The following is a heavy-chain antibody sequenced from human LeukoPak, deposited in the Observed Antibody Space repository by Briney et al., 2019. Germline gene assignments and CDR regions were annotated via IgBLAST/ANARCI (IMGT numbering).Heavy chain of an antibody. CDR3: TTERTGYYYDSSGYREIYYFDY. Sequence: GRSLRLSCAASGFTFSSYAMHWVRQAPGKGLEWVAVISYDGSNKYYADSVKGRFTISRDNSKNTLYLQMNSLKTEDTAVYYCTTERTGYYYDSSGYREIYYFDYWGQGTLVTVSS. J-gene: IGHJ4*02. CDR1: GFTFSSYA. V-gene: IGHV3-30-3*01. CDR2: ISYDGSNK. D-gene: IGHD3-22*01.